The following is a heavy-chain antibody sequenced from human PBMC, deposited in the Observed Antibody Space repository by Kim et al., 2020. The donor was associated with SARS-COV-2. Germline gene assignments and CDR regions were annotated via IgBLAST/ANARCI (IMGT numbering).Heavy chain of an antibody. J-gene: IGHJ6*02. CDR3: ARPGCDYYGLDV. CDR2: ISSRAGSI. D-gene: IGHD2-15*01. CDR1: GFTFKNYE. Sequence: GGSLRLSCAASGFTFKNYEMLWVRQAPGRGLEWISFISSRAGSIYYADSVKGRFIISRDNDNDFLYLQMNSLRAEDTGVYYCARPGCDYYGLDVWGQGTTVTVSS. V-gene: IGHV3-48*03.